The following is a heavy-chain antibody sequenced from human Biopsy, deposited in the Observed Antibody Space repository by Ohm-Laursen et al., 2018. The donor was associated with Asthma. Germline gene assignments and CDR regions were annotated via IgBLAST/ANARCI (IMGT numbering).Heavy chain of an antibody. D-gene: IGHD3-10*01. CDR2: ISVYNGNT. CDR3: ARAVDYSHYYGIDV. Sequence: ASVKVSCKTSGYTFNSAGITWVRQAPGQGLEWMGWISVYNGNTKVAQKLQDRVTMITDTSTSTAYMELRSPRSDDTAEYFCARAVDYSHYYGIDVWGQGTTVTVS. CDR1: GYTFNSAG. V-gene: IGHV1-18*01. J-gene: IGHJ6*02.